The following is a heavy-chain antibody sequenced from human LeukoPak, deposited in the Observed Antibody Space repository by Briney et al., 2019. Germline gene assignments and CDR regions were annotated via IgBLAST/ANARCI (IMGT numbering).Heavy chain of an antibody. CDR3: AKSPSRTVEMATTTRRIPPITYYMDV. D-gene: IGHD5-24*01. V-gene: IGHV3-30*02. CDR1: GFTFSSYG. CDR2: IRYDGSNK. J-gene: IGHJ6*03. Sequence: PGGSLRLSCATSGFTFSSYGMHWVRQAPGKGLEWVAFIRYDGSNKYYADSVKGRFTISRDNSKNTPYLQMNSLRAEDTAVYYCAKSPSRTVEMATTTRRIPPITYYMDVWGKGTTVTISS.